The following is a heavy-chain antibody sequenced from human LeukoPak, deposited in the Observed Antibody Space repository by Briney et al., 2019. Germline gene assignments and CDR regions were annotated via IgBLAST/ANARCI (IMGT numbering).Heavy chain of an antibody. D-gene: IGHD1-26*01. CDR1: GFTVSSNS. CDR3: ARGGSYLSAFDI. CDR2: IYSGGNT. Sequence: GGSLRLSCTVSGFTVSSNSMSWVRQAPGKGLEWVSFIYSGGNTHYADSVKGRFTISRDNSKNTLYLQMNSLRGEDTAVYYCARGGSYLSAFDIWGQGTMVTVSS. V-gene: IGHV3-53*01. J-gene: IGHJ3*02.